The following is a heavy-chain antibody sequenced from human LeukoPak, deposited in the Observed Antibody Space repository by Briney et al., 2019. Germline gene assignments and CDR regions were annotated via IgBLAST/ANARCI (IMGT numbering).Heavy chain of an antibody. J-gene: IGHJ4*02. Sequence: SETLSLTCTVTGGSISTYFWSWIRQPAGKGLEWIGRIYTSGSTNYNPSLKSRVTISGDTSKNQFSLRLSSVTAADTAVYYCARASYSYDINGWVPFDYWGQGTLVTVSS. CDR2: IYTSGST. D-gene: IGHD3-22*01. CDR3: ARASYSYDINGWVPFDY. V-gene: IGHV4-4*07. CDR1: GGSISTYF.